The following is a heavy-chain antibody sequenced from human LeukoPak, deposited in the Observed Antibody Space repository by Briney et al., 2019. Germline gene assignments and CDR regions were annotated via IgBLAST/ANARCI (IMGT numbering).Heavy chain of an antibody. J-gene: IGHJ4*02. V-gene: IGHV3-7*01. CDR2: IKQDGSEK. CDR1: GFIFSSYW. Sequence: GGSLRLSCAASGFIFSSYWMSWVRQAPGKGLEWVANIKQDGSEKYYVDSVKGRFTISRDNAKNSLYLQMNSLRAEDTAVYYFAREGSGYSYGFLGYWGQGTLVTVSS. CDR3: AREGSGYSYGFLGY. D-gene: IGHD5-18*01.